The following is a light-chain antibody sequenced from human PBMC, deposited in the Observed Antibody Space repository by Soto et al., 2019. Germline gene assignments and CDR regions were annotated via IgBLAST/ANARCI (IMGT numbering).Light chain of an antibody. Sequence: DIQMTQSPSSXSASVGDRVTITCRASLTIGDSLSWFQQKAGKPPTLLIYGASALQSGVPARFSGSGSGTDFTLTISNMQREDFATYYCLQTYNLPRTFGQGTKVDIK. CDR2: GAS. CDR1: LTIGDS. J-gene: IGKJ1*01. CDR3: LQTYNLPRT. V-gene: IGKV1-39*01.